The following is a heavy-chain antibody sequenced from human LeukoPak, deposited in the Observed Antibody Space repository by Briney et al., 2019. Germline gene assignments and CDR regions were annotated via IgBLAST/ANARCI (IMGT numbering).Heavy chain of an antibody. D-gene: IGHD3-3*01. J-gene: IGHJ4*02. CDR2: ISNDGSRK. V-gene: IGHV3-30*03. CDR3: ARDRAWNYFDS. Sequence: GGSLRLSCAPSGFTFSRHGMHWVRQAPGKGLEWVAIISNDGSRKYYAHSVEGRFTISRDNSKNTLYLQMDSLRAEDTAVYYCARDRAWNYFDSWGQGTLVTVSS. CDR1: GFTFSRHG.